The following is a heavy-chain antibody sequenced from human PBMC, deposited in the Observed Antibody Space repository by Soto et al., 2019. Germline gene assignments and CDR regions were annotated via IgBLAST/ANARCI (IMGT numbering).Heavy chain of an antibody. V-gene: IGHV3-53*01. CDR3: ARGVGWLVNAFDI. D-gene: IGHD3-22*01. J-gene: IGHJ3*02. CDR1: GFTVNSNY. CDR2: IYSGGDT. Sequence: PGGSLRLSCAVSGFTVNSNYMSWVRQAPGKGPEWVSVIYSGGDTYYADSVRGRFTVSRVNSKNTLFLQMNSLRAEDTAVYYCARGVGWLVNAFDIWGQGTMVTVSS.